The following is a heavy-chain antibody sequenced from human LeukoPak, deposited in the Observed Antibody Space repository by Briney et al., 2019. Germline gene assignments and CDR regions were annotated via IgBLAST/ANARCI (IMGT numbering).Heavy chain of an antibody. Sequence: SETLSLTCTVSGGSISSGGYYWSWIRQHPGKGLEWIGYIYYSGSTYYNPSLKSRVTISVDTSKNQFSLNLSSVTAADTAVYYCAGVSSRWYFSSDYWGQGTLVTVSS. CDR1: GGSISSGGYY. J-gene: IGHJ4*02. D-gene: IGHD6-19*01. V-gene: IGHV4-31*03. CDR2: IYYSGST. CDR3: AGVSSRWYFSSDY.